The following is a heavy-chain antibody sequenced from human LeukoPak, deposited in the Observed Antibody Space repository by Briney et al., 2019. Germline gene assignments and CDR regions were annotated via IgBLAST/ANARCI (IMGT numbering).Heavy chain of an antibody. J-gene: IGHJ4*02. Sequence: SGGSLRLSCAASGFTFSDYTMNWVRQAPGKGLEWVSSIGSVTTYIYYADSVKGRFTISRDNAKNSLSLQMNSLRAEDTAVYYCARAIAVAGPYYFDYWGQGTLSPSPQ. CDR2: IGSVTTYI. CDR1: GFTFSDYT. V-gene: IGHV3-21*01. CDR3: ARAIAVAGPYYFDY. D-gene: IGHD6-19*01.